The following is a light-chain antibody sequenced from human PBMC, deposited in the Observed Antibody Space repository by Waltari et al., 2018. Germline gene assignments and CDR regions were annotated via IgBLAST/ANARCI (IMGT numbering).Light chain of an antibody. CDR2: DAS. V-gene: IGKV3-20*01. J-gene: IGKJ1*01. CDR3: QKYGSLPAT. Sequence: EIMLTQSPGTLSLSPGERATLSCRASQSISRYLAWYQHKPGQAPRLLIYDASSRATGFPDRFSGSGSGTDFSLTISRLEPEDFAVYYCQKYGSLPATFGQGTKVEIK. CDR1: QSISRY.